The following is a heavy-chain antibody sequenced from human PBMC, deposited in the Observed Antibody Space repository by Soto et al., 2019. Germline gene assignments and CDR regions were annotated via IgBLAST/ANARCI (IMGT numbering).Heavy chain of an antibody. CDR1: GFIFSNYW. CDR3: VRSFHPSFGSGGRYTYHFDI. J-gene: IGHJ4*02. Sequence: GGSLRLSCAASGFIFSNYWMQWVRQVPGQRPMWVSRISPDGAKMNYADSVEGRFTISRDNAWNTLFLQMSNLNVEDTAIYYCVRSFHPSFGSGGRYTYHFDIWGRGALVTVSS. D-gene: IGHD3-10*01. CDR2: ISPDGAKM. V-gene: IGHV3-74*01.